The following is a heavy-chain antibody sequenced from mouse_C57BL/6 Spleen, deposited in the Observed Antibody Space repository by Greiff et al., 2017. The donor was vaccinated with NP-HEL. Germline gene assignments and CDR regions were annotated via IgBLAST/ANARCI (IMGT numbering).Heavy chain of an antibody. CDR1: GYTFTDYN. V-gene: IGHV1-18*01. CDR3: ARKNIYYDYDDAMDY. D-gene: IGHD2-4*01. Sequence: EVQLQQSGPELVKPGASVKIPCKASGYTFTDYNMDWVKQSHGKSLEWIGDINPNNGGTIYNQKFKGKATLTVDKSSSTAYMELRSLTSEDTAVYYCARKNIYYDYDDAMDYWGQGTSVTVSS. CDR2: INPNNGGT. J-gene: IGHJ4*01.